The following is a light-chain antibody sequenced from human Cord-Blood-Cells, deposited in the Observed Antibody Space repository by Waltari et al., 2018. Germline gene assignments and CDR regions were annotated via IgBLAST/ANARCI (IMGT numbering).Light chain of an antibody. CDR3: QQYGSSPT. CDR1: QSVSSSY. CDR2: GAS. Sequence: IVLTQSPGSRSLSPGERATLSCRASQSVSSSYLDWYQQKPGQAPRLLIYGASSRATGIPDRFSGSGSGTDFTLTISRLEPEDFAVYYCQQYGSSPTFGQGTKVEIK. V-gene: IGKV3-20*01. J-gene: IGKJ1*01.